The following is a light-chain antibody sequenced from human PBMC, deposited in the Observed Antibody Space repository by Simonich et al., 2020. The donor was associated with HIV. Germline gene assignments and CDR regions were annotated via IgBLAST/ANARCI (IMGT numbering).Light chain of an antibody. V-gene: IGKV1-33*01. Sequence: DIQMTQSPSSLSASVGARVTITCHASQDISNYLNWYQQKPGKAPKLLIYEASNLETGVPSRFSGSGSGTDFTFTISSLQPEDIATYYCQQYDNLPYTFGQGTKLEIK. CDR1: QDISNY. J-gene: IGKJ2*01. CDR3: QQYDNLPYT. CDR2: EAS.